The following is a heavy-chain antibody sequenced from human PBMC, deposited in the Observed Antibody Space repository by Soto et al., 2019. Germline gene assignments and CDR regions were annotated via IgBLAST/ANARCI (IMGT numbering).Heavy chain of an antibody. CDR3: ESVVSGSSSGYEGAFDY. CDR2: IIPIFGTA. CDR1: GGTFSSYA. D-gene: IGHD3-22*01. V-gene: IGHV1-69*01. J-gene: IGHJ4*02. Sequence: QVQLVQSGAEVKKPGSSVKVSCKASGGTFSSYAISWVRQAPGQGLEWMGGIIPIFGTANYAQKFQGRVTITADESTSPAYREVRSLSSEDRAVYYCESVVSGSSSGYEGAFDYGGQGTLVTVPP.